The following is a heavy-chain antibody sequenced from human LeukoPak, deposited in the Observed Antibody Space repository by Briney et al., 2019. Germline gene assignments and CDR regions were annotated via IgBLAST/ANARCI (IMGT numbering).Heavy chain of an antibody. CDR1: GFTFSSYA. CDR3: AKVVPGGRYYYYYYAMDV. CDR2: ISGSGGST. J-gene: IGHJ6*02. V-gene: IGHV3-23*01. Sequence: GGSLRLSCAASGFTFSSYAMSWVRQAPGKGLEWVSAISGSGGSTYYADSVKGRFTISRDNSKNTLYLQMISLRAEDTAVYYCAKVVPGGRYYYYYYAMDVWGQGTTVTVSS. D-gene: IGHD2-15*01.